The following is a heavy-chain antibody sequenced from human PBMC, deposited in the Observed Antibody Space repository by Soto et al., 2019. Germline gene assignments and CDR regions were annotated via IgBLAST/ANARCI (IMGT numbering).Heavy chain of an antibody. CDR3: VEEGGAGTGY. J-gene: IGHJ4*02. Sequence: VQLVESGGGLVQPGGSLRLSCATSGFDFNIYWMHWARQVPGKGLVWLSRINQDGTSAGYADSVRGRFTISRDNAKKRVYLQMNSRRVEDTAVYYCVEEGGAGTGYWGQGTLVTVSS. CDR1: GFDFNIYW. CDR2: INQDGTSA. V-gene: IGHV3-74*01. D-gene: IGHD1-1*01.